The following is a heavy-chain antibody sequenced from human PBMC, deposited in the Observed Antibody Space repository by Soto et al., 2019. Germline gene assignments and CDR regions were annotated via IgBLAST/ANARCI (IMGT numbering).Heavy chain of an antibody. J-gene: IGHJ4*02. V-gene: IGHV2-5*02. CDR1: GFSLSTSGVG. CDR2: IYWDDSK. Sequence: QITLKESGPTLVRPTQTLTLTCAFSGFSLSTSGVGVGWIRQPPGKALEWLAVIYWDDSKHYSPSLRSRLTITNDTSKNQVVLTMTNMDPMDTGTYHIAHKGPEAWPFDYWGQGTLVTVSS. CDR3: AHKGPEAWPFDY.